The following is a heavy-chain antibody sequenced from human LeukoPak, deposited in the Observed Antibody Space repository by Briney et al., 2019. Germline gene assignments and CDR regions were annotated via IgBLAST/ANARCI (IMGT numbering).Heavy chain of an antibody. CDR2: IYYSGST. D-gene: IGHD3-10*01. CDR1: GGSISSYY. V-gene: IGHV4-59*01. CDR3: ARGKEVITMLRGLKPGYYFDY. J-gene: IGHJ4*02. Sequence: SETLSLTCTVSGGSISSYYWSWIRQPPGKGLEWIGYIYYSGSTNYNPSLKSRVTISVDTSKNQFSLRLSSVTAADTAVYYCARGKEVITMLRGLKPGYYFDYWGQGTLVTVSS.